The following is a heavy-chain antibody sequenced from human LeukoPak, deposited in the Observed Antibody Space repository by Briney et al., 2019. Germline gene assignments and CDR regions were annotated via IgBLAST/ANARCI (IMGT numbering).Heavy chain of an antibody. CDR3: TTTSFDYYDSSGYYPENAFDI. CDR2: IKSKTDGGTT. CDR1: GFTFSSYG. Sequence: GGSLRLSCAASGFTFSSYGMHWVRQAPGKGLEWVGRIKSKTDGGTTDYAAPVKGRFTISRDDSKNTLYLQMNSLKTEDTAVYYCTTTSFDYYDSSGYYPENAFDIWGQGTMVTVSS. J-gene: IGHJ3*02. D-gene: IGHD3-22*01. V-gene: IGHV3-15*01.